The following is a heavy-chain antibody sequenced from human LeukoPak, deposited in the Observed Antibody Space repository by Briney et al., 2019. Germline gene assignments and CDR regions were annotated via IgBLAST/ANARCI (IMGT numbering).Heavy chain of an antibody. J-gene: IGHJ3*02. CDR2: IYYSGIT. CDR1: GASISSYY. CDR3: ARRPAGTSFDI. V-gene: IGHV4-59*08. Sequence: SETLSLTCTVSGASISSYYWSWIRQPPGKGLEWIGYIYYSGITNYNPSLKSRVTISIDTSKNQFSLKLKSVTAADTAVYHCARRPAGTSFDIWGQGTMVTVSS. D-gene: IGHD1-7*01.